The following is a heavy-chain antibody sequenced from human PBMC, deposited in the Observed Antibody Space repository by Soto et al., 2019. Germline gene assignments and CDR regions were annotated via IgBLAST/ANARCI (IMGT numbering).Heavy chain of an antibody. CDR2: IWYDGSNK. J-gene: IGHJ4*02. CDR3: ARDQQWLVRFYFDF. D-gene: IGHD6-19*01. Sequence: GGSLRLSCAASGFTFSSYGMHWVRQAPGKGLEWVAVIWYDGSNKYYADSVKGRFTISRDNSKNTLYLQMNSLRAEDTAVYYCARDQQWLVRFYFDFWGQGTLVTVSS. CDR1: GFTFSSYG. V-gene: IGHV3-33*01.